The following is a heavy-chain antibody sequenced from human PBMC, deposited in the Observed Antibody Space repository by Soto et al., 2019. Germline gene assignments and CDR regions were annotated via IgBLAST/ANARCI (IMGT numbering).Heavy chain of an antibody. J-gene: IGHJ4*02. Sequence: QVQLVESGGGVVQPGRSLRLSCAASGFTFSSYGMHWVRQAPGKGLEWVAVISYDGSNKYYADSMKGRFTISRDNSKNTLYLQMNSLRAEDTAVYYCAKEEVAAAGSSDYWGQGTLVTVSS. CDR2: ISYDGSNK. CDR3: AKEEVAAAGSSDY. V-gene: IGHV3-30*18. CDR1: GFTFSSYG. D-gene: IGHD6-13*01.